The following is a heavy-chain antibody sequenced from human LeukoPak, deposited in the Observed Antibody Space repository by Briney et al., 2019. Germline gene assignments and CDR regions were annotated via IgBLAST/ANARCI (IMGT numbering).Heavy chain of an antibody. J-gene: IGHJ6*02. Sequence: GGSLRLSCAASGFTFDDYAMHWVRQAPGKGLEWVSLISGDGGSTYYADSVKGRFTTSRDNSKNSLYLQMNSLRTEDTALYYCAKDRLNGYYGSGSYSGMDVWGQGTTVTVSS. CDR2: ISGDGGST. V-gene: IGHV3-43*02. CDR1: GFTFDDYA. D-gene: IGHD3-10*01. CDR3: AKDRLNGYYGSGSYSGMDV.